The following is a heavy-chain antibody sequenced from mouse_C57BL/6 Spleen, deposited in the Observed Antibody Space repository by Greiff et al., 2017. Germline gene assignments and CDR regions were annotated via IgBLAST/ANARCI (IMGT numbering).Heavy chain of an antibody. D-gene: IGHD1-1*01. Sequence: VQRVESGAELVKPGASVKISCKASGYAFSSYWMNWVKQRPGKGLEWIGQIYPGDGDTNYNGKFKGKATLTADKSSSTAYMQLSSLTSEDSAVYFCARWDITTGVRNYFDYWGQGTTLTVSS. CDR2: IYPGDGDT. CDR1: GYAFSSYW. J-gene: IGHJ2*01. V-gene: IGHV1-80*01. CDR3: ARWDITTGVRNYFDY.